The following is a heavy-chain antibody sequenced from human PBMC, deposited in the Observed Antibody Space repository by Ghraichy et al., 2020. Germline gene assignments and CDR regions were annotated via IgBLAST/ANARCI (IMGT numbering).Heavy chain of an antibody. D-gene: IGHD3-22*01. CDR3: ARHYYDSSGYRRPLDY. J-gene: IGHJ4*02. V-gene: IGHV4-34*01. CDR1: GGSFSGYY. Sequence: ESLNISCAVYGGSFSGYYWSWIRQPPGKGLEWIGEINHSGSTNYNPSLKSRVTISVDTSKNQFSLKLSSVTAADTAVYYCARHYYDSSGYRRPLDYWGQGTLVTVSS. CDR2: INHSGST.